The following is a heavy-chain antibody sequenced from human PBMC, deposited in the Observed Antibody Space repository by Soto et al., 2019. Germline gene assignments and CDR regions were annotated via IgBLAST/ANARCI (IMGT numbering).Heavy chain of an antibody. CDR1: GFTFSSYG. CDR3: AKVLRGYSYGHYYYYGMDV. J-gene: IGHJ6*02. D-gene: IGHD5-18*01. V-gene: IGHV3-30*18. CDR2: ISYDGSNK. Sequence: QVQLVESGGGVVQPGRSLRLSCAASGFTFSSYGMHWVRQAPGKGLEWVAVISYDGSNKYYADSVKGRFTISRDNSKNPLYLQMNSLRAEDTAVYYCAKVLRGYSYGHYYYYGMDVWGQGTTVTVSS.